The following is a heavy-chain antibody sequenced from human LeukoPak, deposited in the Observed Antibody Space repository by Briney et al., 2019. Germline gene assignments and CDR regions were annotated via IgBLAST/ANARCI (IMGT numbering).Heavy chain of an antibody. CDR3: ATIAPGDLFDS. J-gene: IGHJ4*02. CDR1: GSTLTEFS. CDR2: FVPEDDET. Sequence: GASVKVSCKVSGSTLTEFSIHWVRQAPGKGLEWMGGFVPEDDETIYAQSFQGRVTMTEDTSTDTAYMELSSLRSEDTAMYYCATIAPGDLFDSWGQGTLVTVSS. D-gene: IGHD7-27*01. V-gene: IGHV1-24*01.